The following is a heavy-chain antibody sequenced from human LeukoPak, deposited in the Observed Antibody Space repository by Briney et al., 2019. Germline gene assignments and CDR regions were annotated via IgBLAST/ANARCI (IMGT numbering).Heavy chain of an antibody. CDR1: GGSISSSSYY. Sequence: PSETLSLTCTVSGGSISSSSYYWGWIRQPPGKGLEWIGSIYCTGSTYYNPSLKSRVTISVDTSKNQFSLKLSSVTAADTAVYYCARLHYGGNYGYYYYYMDVWGKGTTVTISS. D-gene: IGHD4-23*01. CDR2: IYCTGST. V-gene: IGHV4-39*01. J-gene: IGHJ6*03. CDR3: ARLHYGGNYGYYYYYMDV.